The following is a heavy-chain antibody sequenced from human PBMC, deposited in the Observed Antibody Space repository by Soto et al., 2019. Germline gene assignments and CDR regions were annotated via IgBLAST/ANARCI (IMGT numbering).Heavy chain of an antibody. J-gene: IGHJ3*02. D-gene: IGHD2-15*01. CDR1: GFTFDDYA. CDR3: AKDKGAARYAFDI. CDR2: ISWNSGSI. Sequence: SLKISCAASGFTFDDYAMHWVRQAPGKGLEWVSGISWNSGSIGYADSVKGRFTISRDNAKNSLYLQMNSLRAEDTALYYCAKDKGAARYAFDIWGQGTMVTVSS. V-gene: IGHV3-9*01.